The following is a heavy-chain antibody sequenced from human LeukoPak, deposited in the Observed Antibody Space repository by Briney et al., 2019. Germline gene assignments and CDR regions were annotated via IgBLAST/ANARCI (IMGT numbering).Heavy chain of an antibody. CDR3: SNLYSSNY. V-gene: IGHV3-23*01. CDR2: ISGSGAGT. CDR1: GFTSDDYA. Sequence: GGSLRLSCAASGFTSDDYAMHWVRQAPGKGLEWVSGISGSGAGTYYADSVRGRFTISRDNSKNTLHLQMNSLRAEDTAVYYCSNLYSSNYWGQGTLVTVSS. J-gene: IGHJ4*02. D-gene: IGHD6-13*01.